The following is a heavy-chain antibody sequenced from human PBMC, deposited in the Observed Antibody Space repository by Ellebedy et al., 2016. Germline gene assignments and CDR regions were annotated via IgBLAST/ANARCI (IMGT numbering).Heavy chain of an antibody. D-gene: IGHD3-16*01. Sequence: GGSLRLSXAASGFTFTDYAIHWVRQAPGRGLEWVSGISWNSVAIGYADSVKGRFTISRDNAKNSVYLQMNSLRGEDTALYYCARGVGGTSLNWFDPWGQGTLVTVSS. CDR2: ISWNSVAI. J-gene: IGHJ5*02. CDR1: GFTFTDYA. V-gene: IGHV3-9*01. CDR3: ARGVGGTSLNWFDP.